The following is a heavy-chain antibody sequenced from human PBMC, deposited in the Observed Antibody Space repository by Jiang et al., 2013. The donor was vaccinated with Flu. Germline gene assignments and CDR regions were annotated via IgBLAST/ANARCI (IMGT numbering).Heavy chain of an antibody. CDR1: GDSVSSNSAA. D-gene: IGHD2-2*01. CDR3: ARVHRIVVVPAAIVGTPYNYYYGMDV. CDR2: TYYRSRWYN. J-gene: IGHJ6*02. Sequence: AISGDSVSSNSAAWNWIRQSPSRGLEWLGRTYYRSRWYNDYAISVKSRITINPDTSKNQFSLQLNSVTPEDTAVYYCARVHRIVVVPAAIVGTPYNYYYGMDVWGQGTTVTVSS. V-gene: IGHV6-1*01.